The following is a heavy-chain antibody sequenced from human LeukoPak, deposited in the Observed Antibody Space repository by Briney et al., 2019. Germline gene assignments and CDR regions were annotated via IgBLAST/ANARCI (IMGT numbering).Heavy chain of an antibody. CDR1: GDSISDGTYS. Sequence: PSETLSLTCAVSGDSISDGTYSWNWIRQHPGEGLEWIGYIYYSGSTYYNPSLKSRVTISVDTSKNQFSLKLSSVTAADTAVYYCARAGHGYNSRAFDHWGQGTLVTVSS. CDR3: ARAGHGYNSRAFDH. J-gene: IGHJ4*02. V-gene: IGHV4-31*11. CDR2: IYYSGST. D-gene: IGHD5-12*01.